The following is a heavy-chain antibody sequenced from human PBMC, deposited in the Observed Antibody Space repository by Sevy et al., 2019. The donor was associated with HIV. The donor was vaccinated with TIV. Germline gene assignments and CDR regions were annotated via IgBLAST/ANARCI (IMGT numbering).Heavy chain of an antibody. J-gene: IGHJ4*02. V-gene: IGHV3-33*01. CDR3: ARDKLPPVMITMVRGALSYYFDY. D-gene: IGHD3-10*01. CDR2: IWYDGSYK. Sequence: GGFLRLSCTASGFIFSTYGIHWVRQAPGKGLEWVAVIWYDGSYKYYADSVKVRFTISRDNSKNTVYLQMNSLRAEVTAVYYCARDKLPPVMITMVRGALSYYFDYWGQGTLVTVSS. CDR1: GFIFSTYG.